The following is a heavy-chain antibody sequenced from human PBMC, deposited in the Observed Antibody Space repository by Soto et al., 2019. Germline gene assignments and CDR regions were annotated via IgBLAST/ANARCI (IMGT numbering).Heavy chain of an antibody. V-gene: IGHV4-39*01. CDR1: GGSISSSSYY. Sequence: SETLSLTCTVSGGSISSSSYYWGWIRQPPGKGLEWIGSIYYSGSTYYNPSLKSRVTISVDTSKSQFSLKLSSVTAADTAVYYCTRDDSDWFFNWGRGTLVTVS. CDR3: TRDDSDWFFN. J-gene: IGHJ4*02. D-gene: IGHD3-9*01. CDR2: IYYSGST.